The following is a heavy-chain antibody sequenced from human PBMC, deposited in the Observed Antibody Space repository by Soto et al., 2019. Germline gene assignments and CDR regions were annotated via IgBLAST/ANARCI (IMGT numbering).Heavy chain of an antibody. D-gene: IGHD3-16*01. J-gene: IGHJ6*02. Sequence: SSETQSLTCTVYGDSITNNHWWSWVRQPPGKGPELIGEIYHTGIANYNPSLESRVAFSVDKSKNQFSLSLTSVTAADTAVYYCVSKLGPYYYGLDVWGQGTTVTVSS. CDR2: IYHTGIA. V-gene: IGHV4-4*02. CDR1: GDSITNNHW. CDR3: VSKLGPYYYGLDV.